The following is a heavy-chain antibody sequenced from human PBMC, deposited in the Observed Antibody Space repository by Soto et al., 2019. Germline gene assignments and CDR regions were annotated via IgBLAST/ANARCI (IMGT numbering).Heavy chain of an antibody. J-gene: IGHJ4*02. Sequence: SETLSLTCAVYGGSFSGYYWSWIRQPPGKGLEWIGEINHSGSTNYNPSLKSRVTISVDTSKNQFSLKLSSVTAAATAVYYCAEGGYYDSSGSWDYWGQGTLVTVSS. CDR2: INHSGST. CDR3: AEGGYYDSSGSWDY. CDR1: GGSFSGYY. D-gene: IGHD3-22*01. V-gene: IGHV4-34*01.